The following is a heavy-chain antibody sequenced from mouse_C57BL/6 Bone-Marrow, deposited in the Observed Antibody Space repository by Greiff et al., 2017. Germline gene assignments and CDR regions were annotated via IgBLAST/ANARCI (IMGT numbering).Heavy chain of an antibody. CDR3: ARVGFSWFAY. D-gene: IGHD1-1*02. V-gene: IGHV1-64*01. J-gene: IGHJ3*01. Sequence: VKLMESGAELVKPGASVKLSCKASGYTFTSYWMHWVKQRPGQGLEWIGMIHPNSGSTNYNEKFKSKATLTVDKSSSTAYMQLSSLTSEDSAVYYCARVGFSWFAYWGQGTLVTVSA. CDR1: GYTFTSYW. CDR2: IHPNSGST.